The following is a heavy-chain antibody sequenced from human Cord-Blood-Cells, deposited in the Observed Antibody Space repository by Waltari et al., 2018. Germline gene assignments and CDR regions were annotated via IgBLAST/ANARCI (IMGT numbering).Heavy chain of an antibody. CDR3: ARGGGYCSSTSCYAFDI. J-gene: IGHJ3*02. D-gene: IGHD2-2*01. CDR2: IYYSGST. Sequence: QVQLQESGPGLVKPSETLSLTCTVSGGSISSYYWSWIRQPPGKGLEWIGYIYYSGSTHYNPTRKSRVNLPVDPSKNQFSLKLSSVTAADTAVYYCARGGGYCSSTSCYAFDIWGQGTMVTVSS. CDR1: GGSISSYY. V-gene: IGHV4-59*01.